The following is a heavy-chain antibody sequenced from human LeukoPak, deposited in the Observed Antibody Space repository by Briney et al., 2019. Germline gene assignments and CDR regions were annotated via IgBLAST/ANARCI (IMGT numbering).Heavy chain of an antibody. D-gene: IGHD6-13*01. CDR1: GFIFNNYW. Sequence: GGSLRLSCAASGFIFNNYWMSWVRQAPGQGLEWVASIKQDGNEKYYVDSVKGRFTISKDNAKNSLYLQLNSLRAEDTALYYCARESHSTYDYWGQGILVTVSS. CDR3: ARESHSTYDY. J-gene: IGHJ4*02. V-gene: IGHV3-7*01. CDR2: IKQDGNEK.